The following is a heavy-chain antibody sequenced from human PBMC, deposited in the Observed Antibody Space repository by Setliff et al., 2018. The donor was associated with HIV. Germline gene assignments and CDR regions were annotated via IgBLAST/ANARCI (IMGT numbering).Heavy chain of an antibody. D-gene: IGHD3-10*01. Sequence: SETLSLTCSVSGGSVIKDKFYWGWIRQAPAKGLEWIGTLYDTGRTYYNPPLKSRVSIFVDTTKNEFSLNLRSVTAADTAVYFCVNSGSDGDYYYYYMDVWGKGTTVTVSS. V-gene: IGHV4-39*01. J-gene: IGHJ6*03. CDR2: LYDTGRT. CDR3: VNSGSDGDYYYYYMDV. CDR1: GGSVIKDKFY.